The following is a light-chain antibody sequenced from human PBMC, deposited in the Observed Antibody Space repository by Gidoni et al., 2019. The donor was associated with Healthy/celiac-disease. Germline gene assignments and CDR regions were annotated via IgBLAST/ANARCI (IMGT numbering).Light chain of an antibody. CDR3: QQYYSTPQLT. CDR2: WAS. Sequence: DIVMTQSPDSLAVSLGERATINCKSSQSVLYSYNNKNYLAWYQQKPGQPPKLLIYWASTRESGVPDRFSGSGSGTDFTLTISSLQAEDVAVYYCQQYYSTPQLTFGGGTKVEIK. J-gene: IGKJ4*01. V-gene: IGKV4-1*01. CDR1: QSVLYSYNNKNY.